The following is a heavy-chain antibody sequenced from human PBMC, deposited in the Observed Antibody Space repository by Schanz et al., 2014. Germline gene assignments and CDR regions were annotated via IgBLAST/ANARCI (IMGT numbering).Heavy chain of an antibody. CDR2: INSDGTTT. D-gene: IGHD1-7*01. CDR3: AMGGYQLHH. V-gene: IGHV3-74*02. Sequence: VQLVESGGGVVQPGRSLRLSCAASGFTFSNHGMHWVRQSPGKGLEWVSHINSDGTTTTYADSVKGRFTISRDNAENTLYLQMNSLRVEDTAVYYCAMGGYQLHHWGQGTLVTVSS. CDR1: GFTFSNHG. J-gene: IGHJ4*02.